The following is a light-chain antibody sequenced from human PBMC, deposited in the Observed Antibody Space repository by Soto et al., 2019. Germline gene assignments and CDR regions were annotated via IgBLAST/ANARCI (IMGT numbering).Light chain of an antibody. J-gene: IGKJ1*01. CDR2: LGS. V-gene: IGKV2-28*01. CDR3: MQPLQSWT. CDR1: QSLLHINGYNY. Sequence: EIVMTQSPLTLPVTPGEPASISCRSSQSLLHINGYNYLDGYLQKPGQSPQLLIYLGSNRASGVPDRLSGSGSGTDFTLKISRVEAEDAGVYYCMQPLQSWTFGQGTKVDIK.